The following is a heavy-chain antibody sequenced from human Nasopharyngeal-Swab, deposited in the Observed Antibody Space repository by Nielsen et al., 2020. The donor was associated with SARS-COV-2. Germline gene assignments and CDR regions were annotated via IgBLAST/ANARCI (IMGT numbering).Heavy chain of an antibody. J-gene: IGHJ6*02. V-gene: IGHV3-11*01. Sequence: GGSLRLSCAASGFTFNDHYMTWIRQAPGKGLEWVSYIGNRGSPINYADSVKGRFTISRDSAKNSLYLQMNSLRVEDTAVYYCARDGLDYDFWSAYFMDVWGQGTTGTVSS. CDR2: IGNRGSPI. CDR1: GFTFNDHY. D-gene: IGHD3-3*01. CDR3: ARDGLDYDFWSAYFMDV.